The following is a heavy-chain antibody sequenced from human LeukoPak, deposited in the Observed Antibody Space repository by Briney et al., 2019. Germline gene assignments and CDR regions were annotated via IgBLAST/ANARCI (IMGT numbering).Heavy chain of an antibody. Sequence: GGSLRLSCAASGFVFSNYWMNWVRQAPGKGLEWVANITPDGSEKYYVDSVKGRFTISRDNARNSLSLQMNSLRAEDTAVYYCAAGTAADYWGQGTRVAVSS. CDR2: ITPDGSEK. CDR3: AAGTAADY. D-gene: IGHD6-13*01. V-gene: IGHV3-7*02. J-gene: IGHJ4*02. CDR1: GFVFSNYW.